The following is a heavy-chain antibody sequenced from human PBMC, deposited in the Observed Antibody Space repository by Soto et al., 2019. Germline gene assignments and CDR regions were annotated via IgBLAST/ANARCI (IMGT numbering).Heavy chain of an antibody. CDR2: IYYSGST. CDR1: GGSISSYY. D-gene: IGHD1-1*01. CDR3: ARGGTGTIYYYGMDV. V-gene: IGHV4-59*01. Sequence: LSLTCTVSGGSISSYYWSWIRQPPGKGLEWIGYIYYSGSTNYNPSLKSRVTISVDTSKNQFSLKLSSVTAADTAVYCCARGGTGTIYYYGMDVWGQGTTVTVSS. J-gene: IGHJ6*02.